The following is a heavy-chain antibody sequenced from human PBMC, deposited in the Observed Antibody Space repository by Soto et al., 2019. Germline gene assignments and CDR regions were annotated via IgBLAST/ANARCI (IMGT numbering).Heavy chain of an antibody. V-gene: IGHV4-31*03. J-gene: IGHJ6*02. CDR1: VGSISSGGYY. CDR3: ARDLLNYDFWSGYYRYYYYGMDV. D-gene: IGHD3-3*01. CDR2: IYYSGST. Sequence: TLSLTCTVSVGSISSGGYYWSWIRQHPGKGLEWIGYIYYSGSTNYNPSLKSRVTISVDTSKNQFSLKLSSVTAADTAVYYCARDLLNYDFWSGYYRYYYYGMDVWGQGTTVTVSS.